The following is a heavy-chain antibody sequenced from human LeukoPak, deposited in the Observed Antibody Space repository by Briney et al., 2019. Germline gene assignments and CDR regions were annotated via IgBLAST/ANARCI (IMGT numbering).Heavy chain of an antibody. J-gene: IGHJ1*01. CDR2: ISGTGGSA. Sequence: GGSLRLSCAASGFTFNNYAMNWVRQGPGEGLEWVSAISGTGGSAYYADSVKGRFTISRDNSKNTLYLEMNSLRADDTAVYYCGQAEKRESGHRFQYWGQGILVTVSS. D-gene: IGHD3-3*01. V-gene: IGHV3-23*01. CDR3: GQAEKRESGHRFQY. CDR1: GFTFNNYA.